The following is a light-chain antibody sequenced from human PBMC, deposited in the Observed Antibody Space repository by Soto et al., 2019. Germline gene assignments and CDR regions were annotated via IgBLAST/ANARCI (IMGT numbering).Light chain of an antibody. V-gene: IGKV1-39*01. CDR3: QQTYRPPYT. CDR1: LSISSH. Sequence: DIQMTQSPSSLSASVGDRVTITCRASLSISSHLNWYQQIPGKAPNLLIHTASSLQSGVSSRFSGSGSGTDFTLTISSLQPEDFATYFCQQTYRPPYTLGQGNKLEIK. CDR2: TAS. J-gene: IGKJ2*01.